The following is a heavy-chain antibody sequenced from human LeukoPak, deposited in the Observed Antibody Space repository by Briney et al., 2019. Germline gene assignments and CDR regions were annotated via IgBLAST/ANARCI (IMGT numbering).Heavy chain of an antibody. Sequence: PSETLSLTCTVSGGAISNYYWSWIRQSPEKGLEWIGYIHDSGSTNYNPSLKSRVTISVDTSKNQFSLKLSSVTAADTAVYYCARLDAAAGRYLQFFYWGQGTLVTVSS. CDR2: IHDSGST. V-gene: IGHV4-59*08. J-gene: IGHJ4*02. CDR1: GGAISNYY. CDR3: ARLDAAAGRYLQFFY. D-gene: IGHD5-24*01.